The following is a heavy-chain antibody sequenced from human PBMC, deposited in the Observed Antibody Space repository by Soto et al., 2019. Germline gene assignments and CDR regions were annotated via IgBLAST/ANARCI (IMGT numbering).Heavy chain of an antibody. CDR3: AREGSVSYSSLLNWIDP. V-gene: IGHV1-46*01. J-gene: IGHJ5*02. Sequence: ASVKVSCKASGYTFTSYYMHWVRQAPGQGLEWMGIINPSGGSTSYAQKFQGRVTMTRDTSTSTVYMELSSLRSEDTAVYYCAREGSVSYSSLLNWIDPWGQGTLVTVSS. CDR2: INPSGGST. D-gene: IGHD3-10*01. CDR1: GYTFTSYY.